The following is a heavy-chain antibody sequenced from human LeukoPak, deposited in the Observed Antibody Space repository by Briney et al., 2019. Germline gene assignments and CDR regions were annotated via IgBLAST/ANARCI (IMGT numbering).Heavy chain of an antibody. J-gene: IGHJ5*02. CDR1: GGSFSGYY. D-gene: IGHD6-13*01. V-gene: IGHV4-34*01. CDR2: INHSGST. CDR3: ARGRTGYSSSWYGNWFDP. Sequence: SETLSLTCAVYGGSFSGYYWSWIRQPPGTGLEWIGEINHSGSTNYNPSLKSRVTISVDTSKNQFSLKLSSVTAADTAVYYCARGRTGYSSSWYGNWFDPWGQGTLVTVSS.